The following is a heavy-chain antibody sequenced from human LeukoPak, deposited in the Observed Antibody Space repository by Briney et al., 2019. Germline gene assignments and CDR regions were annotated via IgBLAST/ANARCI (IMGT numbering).Heavy chain of an antibody. CDR3: VRVMPVAGSDS. Sequence: GGSLRLSCAASGFTFSNYWMHWVRQSPGKGLVWVSRVKSDGTITSCADSVKGRFTISRDNAKNTLYLQMNSLRVEDTAVYYCVRVMPVAGSDSWGQGTLVTVSS. V-gene: IGHV3-74*01. CDR2: VKSDGTIT. D-gene: IGHD6-19*01. CDR1: GFTFSNYW. J-gene: IGHJ4*02.